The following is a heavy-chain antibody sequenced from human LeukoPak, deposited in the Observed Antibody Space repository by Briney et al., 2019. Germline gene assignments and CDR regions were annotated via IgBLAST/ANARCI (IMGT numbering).Heavy chain of an antibody. CDR1: GGSIFIGSYY. V-gene: IGHV4-39*01. CDR3: ARHRGGWDAFDI. J-gene: IGHJ3*02. Sequence: SETLSLTCTVSGGSIFIGSYYWGGIRQPPGKVLEWIGSVDYSGSTYYSPSLKSRVTVSVDTSKNQFSLKLSSVTAADTAVYYCARHRGGWDAFDIWGQGTVVPVSS. CDR2: VDYSGST.